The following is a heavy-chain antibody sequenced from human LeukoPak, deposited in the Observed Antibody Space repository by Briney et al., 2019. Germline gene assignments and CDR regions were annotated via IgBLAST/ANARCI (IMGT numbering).Heavy chain of an antibody. CDR3: ARVLDLSKRGLDAFDV. V-gene: IGHV4-59*01. CDR2: VYYSGST. CDR1: GGSISSYF. D-gene: IGHD3-16*01. Sequence: SETLSLTCTVSGGSISSYFWSWIRQPPGKGLEWIGYVYYSGSTNYNPSLKSRVTISVDTSKKQFSLKLSSAIAADTAVYYCARVLDLSKRGLDAFDVWGQGTMVTVSS. J-gene: IGHJ3*01.